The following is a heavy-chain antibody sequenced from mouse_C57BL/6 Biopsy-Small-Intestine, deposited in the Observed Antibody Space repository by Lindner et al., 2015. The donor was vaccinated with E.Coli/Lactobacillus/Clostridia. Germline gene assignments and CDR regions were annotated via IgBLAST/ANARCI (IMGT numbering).Heavy chain of an antibody. D-gene: IGHD1-1*01. V-gene: IGHV10-3*01. Sequence: VQLQESGGGLVQPKGSLKLSCAASGFTFNTYAMHWVRQAPGKGLEWVARIRSNSSNYATYYADSVKDRFTISRDDSQSMLYLQMNNLKTEDTAMYYCVRDRYYGSSPYYAMDYWGQGTSVTVSS. CDR2: IRSNSSNYAT. CDR3: VRDRYYGSSPYYAMDY. CDR1: GFTFNTYA. J-gene: IGHJ4*01.